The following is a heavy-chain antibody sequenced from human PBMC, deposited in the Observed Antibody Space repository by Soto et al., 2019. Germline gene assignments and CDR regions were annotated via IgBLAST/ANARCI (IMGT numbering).Heavy chain of an antibody. CDR2: IYYSGST. CDR3: ARGRDFAY. Sequence: QVQLQESGPGLVKPSETLSLTCTVSGGSISSYYWSWIRQPPGKGLEWIGYIYYSGSTNYNPSLKCRVTISVEASKNQFSLKLSSVTAADTAVYYCARGRDFAYWGQGTLVTVSS. CDR1: GGSISSYY. J-gene: IGHJ4*02. V-gene: IGHV4-59*01.